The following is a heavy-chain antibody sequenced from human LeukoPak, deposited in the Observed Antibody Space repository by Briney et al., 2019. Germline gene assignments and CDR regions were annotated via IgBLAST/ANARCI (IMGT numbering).Heavy chain of an antibody. D-gene: IGHD2-2*01. V-gene: IGHV4-59*01. J-gene: IGHJ6*03. CDR2: IYYSGST. Sequence: SETLSLTCAVYGGSFSGYYWGWIRQPPRKGLEWIGYIYYSGSTNYNPSLKSRVTISVDTSKNQFSLKLSSVTAADTAVYYCARDARSTRLYYYYYMDVWGKGTTVTVSS. CDR1: GGSFSGYY. CDR3: ARDARSTRLYYYYYMDV.